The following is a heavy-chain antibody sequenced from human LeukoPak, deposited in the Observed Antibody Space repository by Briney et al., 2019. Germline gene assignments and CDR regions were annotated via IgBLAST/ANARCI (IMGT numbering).Heavy chain of an antibody. Sequence: SETLSLTCTVSGGSISSYYWSWIRQPPGKGLEWIGYISYSRSINYNPSLKSRVTISVDTSRNQFSLKLSSVTAADTAVYFCARGERTGLDFWGQGTLVTVSS. CDR3: ARGERTGLDF. CDR1: GGSISSYY. V-gene: IGHV4-59*01. CDR2: ISYSRSI. J-gene: IGHJ4*02. D-gene: IGHD1-1*01.